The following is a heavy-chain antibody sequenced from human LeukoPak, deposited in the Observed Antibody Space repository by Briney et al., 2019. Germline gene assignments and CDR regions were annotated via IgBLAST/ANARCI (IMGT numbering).Heavy chain of an antibody. V-gene: IGHV3-23*01. CDR2: ISGGGGST. CDR1: GFSFSNHA. J-gene: IGHJ4*02. CDR3: AKRYYSDSSGYLGYLNY. D-gene: IGHD3-22*01. Sequence: PGGSLRLSCAASGFSFSNHAMSWVRQAPGKGLEWVSAISGGGGSTYYADSVRGRFTISRDNSKNTVYLQMNSLRAEDTAVYYCAKRYYSDSSGYLGYLNYWGQGTLVTVSS.